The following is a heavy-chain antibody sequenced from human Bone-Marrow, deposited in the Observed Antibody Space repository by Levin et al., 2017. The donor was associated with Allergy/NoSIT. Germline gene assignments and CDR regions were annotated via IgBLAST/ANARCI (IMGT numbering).Heavy chain of an antibody. CDR3: VRESSSSGFNYYHYYAMDV. CDR1: GFSFSHFW. D-gene: IGHD6-6*01. Sequence: PGGSLRLSCAASGFSFSHFWMTWVRQAPGKGLEWVANINQDGTEKFFVDSVKGRFTISRDNVKNSLYLQMNSLRAEDTAVYYCVRESSSSGFNYYHYYAMDVWGQGTTVTVSS. V-gene: IGHV3-7*01. J-gene: IGHJ6*02. CDR2: INQDGTEK.